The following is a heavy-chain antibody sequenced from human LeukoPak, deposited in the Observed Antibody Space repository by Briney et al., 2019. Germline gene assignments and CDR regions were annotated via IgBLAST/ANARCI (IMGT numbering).Heavy chain of an antibody. V-gene: IGHV3-53*01. D-gene: IGHD3-16*01. Sequence: GGSLRLSCAASGFTVSSNYMSWVRQAPGKGLEWVSVIYSGGSTYYADSVKGRFTISRDNSKNTLYLQMNSLRAEDTAVYYCAREGLGYYYGMDVWGQGTTVTVSS. CDR1: GFTVSSNY. J-gene: IGHJ6*02. CDR3: AREGLGYYYGMDV. CDR2: IYSGGST.